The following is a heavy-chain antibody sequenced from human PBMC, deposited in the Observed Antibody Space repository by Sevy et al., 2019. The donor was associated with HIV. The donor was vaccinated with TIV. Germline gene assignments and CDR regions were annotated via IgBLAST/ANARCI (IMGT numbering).Heavy chain of an antibody. V-gene: IGHV3-30-3*01. CDR2: ISYDGSNK. Sequence: GSLRLSCAASGFTFSSYAMHWVRQAPGKGLEWVAVISYDGSNKYYADSVKGRFTISRDNSKNTLYLQMNSLRAEDTAVYYCARGPSSSSRRAYYMDVWGKGTTVTVSS. CDR1: GFTFSSYA. CDR3: ARGPSSSSRRAYYMDV. J-gene: IGHJ6*03. D-gene: IGHD6-13*01.